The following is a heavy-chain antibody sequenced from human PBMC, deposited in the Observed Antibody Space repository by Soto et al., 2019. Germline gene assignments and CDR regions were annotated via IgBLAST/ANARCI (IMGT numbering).Heavy chain of an antibody. CDR1: GGTFRGYY. D-gene: IGHD3-3*01. CDR3: ARVVAFALRFSEYYYYGMDV. J-gene: IGHJ6*02. Sequence: SETLSLTCAACGGTFRGYYWGWIRQPPGKGLEWIGEINHSGSTNYNPSLKSRVTISVDTSKNQFSLKLSSVTAADTAVYYCARVVAFALRFSEYYYYGMDVWGQGTTVTVSS. V-gene: IGHV4-34*01. CDR2: INHSGST.